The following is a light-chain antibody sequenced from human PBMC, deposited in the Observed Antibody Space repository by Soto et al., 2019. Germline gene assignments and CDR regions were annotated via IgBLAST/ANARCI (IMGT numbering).Light chain of an antibody. CDR2: DVS. CDR1: SSDVGRYIY. J-gene: IGLJ2*01. CDR3: CSLEGGNTFRV. V-gene: IGLV2-11*01. Sequence: QSALTQPRSVSRSPGQSVTSYCTGTSSDVGRYIYVSWYQHHPGKATKFITFDVSSRPSGVPDRFSGSKSGNTASLTISGLQAEDEADYYCCSLEGGNTFRVFGGETKLTVL.